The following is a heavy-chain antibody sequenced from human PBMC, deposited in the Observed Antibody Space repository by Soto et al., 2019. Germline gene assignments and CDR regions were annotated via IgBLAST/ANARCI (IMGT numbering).Heavy chain of an antibody. CDR3: ARGWDYTDDFGDF. CDR2: ISTYNGNT. D-gene: IGHD4-4*01. J-gene: IGHJ4*02. V-gene: IGHV1-18*01. Sequence: QVQLVQSGPEVKKSGASVKVSCKASGYGFMNYGISWVRQAPGQGLEWMGRISTYNGNTDYAQKFQDRVTMTADAIINTAYMVLRSRRSDDSAVYYCARGWDYTDDFGDFWGQGALVTVSS. CDR1: GYGFMNYG.